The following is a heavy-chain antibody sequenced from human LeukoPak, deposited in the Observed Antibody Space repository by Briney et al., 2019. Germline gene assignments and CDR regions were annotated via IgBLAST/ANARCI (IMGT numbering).Heavy chain of an antibody. Sequence: NPTETLSLTCAVYGGSFSGYYWSWIRQPPGKGLEWIGEINHSGSTYYNPSLKSRVTISVDTSKNQFSLKLSSVTAADTAVYYCARHVRDYIWGRYRSSYYFDYWGQGTLVTVSS. CDR1: GGSFSGYY. V-gene: IGHV4-34*01. J-gene: IGHJ4*02. D-gene: IGHD3-16*02. CDR3: ARHVRDYIWGRYRSSYYFDY. CDR2: INHSGST.